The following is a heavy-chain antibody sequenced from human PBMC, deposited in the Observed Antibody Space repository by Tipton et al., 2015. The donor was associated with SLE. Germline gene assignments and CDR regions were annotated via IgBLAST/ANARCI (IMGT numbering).Heavy chain of an antibody. CDR2: IYYSGST. CDR3: AREADGARPDY. CDR1: GGSISSYY. V-gene: IGHV4-59*01. Sequence: TLSLTCTVSGGSISSYYWSWIRQPPGKGLEWIGYIYYSGSTNYNPSLKSRVTISVDTSKNQFSLKLSSVTAADTAVYYCAREADGARPDYWGQGTPVTVSS. J-gene: IGHJ4*02. D-gene: IGHD6-6*01.